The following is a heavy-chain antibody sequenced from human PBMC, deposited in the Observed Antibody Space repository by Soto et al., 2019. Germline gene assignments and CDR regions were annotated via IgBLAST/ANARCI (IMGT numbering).Heavy chain of an antibody. V-gene: IGHV3-23*01. J-gene: IGHJ4*02. Sequence: EVQLLDSGGGLVQPGGSLRLSCAASGFTFSNYAMNWVRQAPGKGLEWVSVISGSGDSTYYADSVKGRFIISRDNSKNTLYLQMNSLRAEDTAVYYCARRGPGTYFDYWGQGTLVTVSS. D-gene: IGHD6-13*01. CDR1: GFTFSNYA. CDR2: ISGSGDST. CDR3: ARRGPGTYFDY.